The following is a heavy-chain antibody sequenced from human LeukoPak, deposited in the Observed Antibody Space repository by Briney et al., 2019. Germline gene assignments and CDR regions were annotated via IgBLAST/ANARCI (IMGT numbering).Heavy chain of an antibody. Sequence: PGGALRLSCAASGFTFSTYTMHWVRQAPGKRLEYVSAITGNGGSTYHASSVKARFTISRDNSKNTLYLQMGSLRAEDTAVYYCARGPNYTFYMDVWGKGTTVTVSS. V-gene: IGHV3-64*01. CDR2: ITGNGGST. CDR3: ARGPNYTFYMDV. CDR1: GFTFSTYT. J-gene: IGHJ6*03.